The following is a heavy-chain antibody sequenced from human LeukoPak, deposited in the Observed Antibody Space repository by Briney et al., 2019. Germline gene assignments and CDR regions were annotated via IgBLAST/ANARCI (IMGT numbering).Heavy chain of an antibody. V-gene: IGHV3-21*04. CDR1: GFTLSTYN. CDR2: ISRSTSYI. D-gene: IGHD6-19*01. CDR3: AKRGSGWYEDYYYMDV. J-gene: IGHJ6*03. Sequence: GGSLRLSCAASGFTLSTYNMNWVRQAPGKGLEWVSSISRSTSYIYYADSVKGRFTISRDNSKNTLYLQMNSLRAEDTAVYYCAKRGSGWYEDYYYMDVWGKGTTVTISS.